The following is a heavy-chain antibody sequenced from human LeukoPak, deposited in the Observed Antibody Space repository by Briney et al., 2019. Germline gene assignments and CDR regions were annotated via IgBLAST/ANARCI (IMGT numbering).Heavy chain of an antibody. J-gene: IGHJ4*02. V-gene: IGHV3-30*03. CDR3: APSPYSSGRYLDY. D-gene: IGHD6-19*01. Sequence: PGRSLRLSCAASGFTFSSYDMHWVRQAPGKGLEWVGVISYDGSNKNYADSVKGRFTISRDNSKNTLYLQMNSLRAEDTAVYYCAPSPYSSGRYLDYWGQGTLVTVSS. CDR2: ISYDGSNK. CDR1: GFTFSSYD.